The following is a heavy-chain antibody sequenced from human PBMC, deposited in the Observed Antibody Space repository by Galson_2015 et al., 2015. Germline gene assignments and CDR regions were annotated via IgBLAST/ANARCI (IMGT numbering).Heavy chain of an antibody. CDR3: ARLVVYCSGGSCYSGRFLDY. J-gene: IGHJ4*02. D-gene: IGHD2-15*01. Sequence: QSGAEVKKPGESLKISCKGSGYSFTSYWIGWVRQMPGKGLEWMGIINPGDSDTRYSPSFQGQVTISADKSISTAYLQWSSLKASDTAMYYCARLVVYCSGGSCYSGRFLDYWGQGTLVTVSS. CDR1: GYSFTSYW. V-gene: IGHV5-51*01. CDR2: INPGDSDT.